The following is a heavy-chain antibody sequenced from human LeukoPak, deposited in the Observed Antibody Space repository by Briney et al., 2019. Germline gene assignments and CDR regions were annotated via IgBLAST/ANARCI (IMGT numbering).Heavy chain of an antibody. CDR1: GFTFSNCS. Sequence: QPGGSLRLSCAASGFTFSNCSMNWVRQAPGKGLEWISYISSSSSTIYYADSVKGRFTISRDNAKNSLYLQMNSLRDEDTAVYYCARDWGEGFFSMAFDIWGQGTMVTVSS. CDR2: ISSSSSTI. D-gene: IGHD3-16*01. CDR3: ARDWGEGFFSMAFDI. V-gene: IGHV3-48*02. J-gene: IGHJ3*02.